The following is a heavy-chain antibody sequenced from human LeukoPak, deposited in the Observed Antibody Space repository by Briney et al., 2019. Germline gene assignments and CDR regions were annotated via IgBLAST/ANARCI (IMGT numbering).Heavy chain of an antibody. Sequence: GGSLGLSCAASGFTFSSYSMNWVRQAPGKGLEWVSSISSSSSYIYYADSVKGRFTISRDNAKNSLYLQMNSLRAEDTAVYYCASLTGTRDFDYWGQGTLVTVSS. CDR2: ISSSSSYI. CDR1: GFTFSSYS. D-gene: IGHD7-27*01. CDR3: ASLTGTRDFDY. V-gene: IGHV3-21*01. J-gene: IGHJ4*02.